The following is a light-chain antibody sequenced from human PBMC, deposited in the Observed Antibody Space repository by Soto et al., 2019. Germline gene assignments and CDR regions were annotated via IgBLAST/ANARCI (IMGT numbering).Light chain of an antibody. CDR3: QHYHSSPWT. V-gene: IGKV1-5*03. CDR1: QSINNY. CDR2: KAS. J-gene: IGKJ1*01. Sequence: DIQMTQSPSTLSACVGDRVTITCRASQSINNYLAWYQQKPGKAPKLLIYKASSLESGVPSRFSGSGSGTEFTLTISSLQPDDFATYYCQHYHSSPWTFGQGTKVDI.